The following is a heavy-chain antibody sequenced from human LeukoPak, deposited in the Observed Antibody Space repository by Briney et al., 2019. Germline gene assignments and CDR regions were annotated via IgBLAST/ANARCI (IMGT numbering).Heavy chain of an antibody. D-gene: IGHD1-7*01. Sequence: SETLSLTCTVSGGSISSYYWSWIRQPPGKVLEWIGYIYYSGSTNYNPSLKSRVTISVDTSKNQFSLKLSSVTAADTAVYYCARDDQTTSAFDYWGQGTLVTVSS. CDR1: GGSISSYY. CDR3: ARDDQTTSAFDY. CDR2: IYYSGST. J-gene: IGHJ4*02. V-gene: IGHV4-59*01.